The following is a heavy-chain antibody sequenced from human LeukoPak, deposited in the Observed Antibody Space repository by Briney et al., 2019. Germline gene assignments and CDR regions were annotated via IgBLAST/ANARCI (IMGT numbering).Heavy chain of an antibody. CDR2: INPNSGGT. CDR1: GYSFTNYD. CDR3: ARDDSSGWYNY. V-gene: IGHV1-2*02. J-gene: IGHJ4*02. Sequence: ASVKVSCKASGYSFTNYDINWVRQAPGQGLEWMGWINPNSGGTNYAQKFQGRVTMTRDTSISTAYMELSRLRSDDTAVYYCARDDSSGWYNYWGQGTLVTVSS. D-gene: IGHD6-19*01.